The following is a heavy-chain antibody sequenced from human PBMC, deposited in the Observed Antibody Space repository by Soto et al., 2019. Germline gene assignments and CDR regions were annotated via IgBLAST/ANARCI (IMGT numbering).Heavy chain of an antibody. D-gene: IGHD3-9*01. J-gene: IGHJ4*02. V-gene: IGHV4-59*08. CDR2: VYYRGNT. Sequence: PPETLSLTCTVSGGSIGTYYWSWIRQPPGQGLEWIGYVYYRGNTDYNPPLKSRVTISLDTPKNQFSLKLSSVIAADTAVYYCARHPGYYDILTGYTTYYFDSWGQGILVTVS. CDR3: ARHPGYYDILTGYTTYYFDS. CDR1: GGSIGTYY.